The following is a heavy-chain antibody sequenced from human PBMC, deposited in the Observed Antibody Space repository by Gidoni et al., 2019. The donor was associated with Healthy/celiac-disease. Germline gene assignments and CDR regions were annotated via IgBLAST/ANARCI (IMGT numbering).Heavy chain of an antibody. CDR1: GFTFSSYA. CDR2: ISGSGGST. CDR3: AKDRVVPYWSDDAFDI. D-gene: IGHD2-8*02. Sequence: EVQLLESGGGLVQPGGSLRLSCAASGFTFSSYAMSWVRQAPGKGLEWVSAISGSGGSTYYADSVKGRFTISRDNSKNTLYLQMNSLRAEDTAVYYCAKDRVVPYWSDDAFDIWGQGTMVTVSS. V-gene: IGHV3-23*01. J-gene: IGHJ3*02.